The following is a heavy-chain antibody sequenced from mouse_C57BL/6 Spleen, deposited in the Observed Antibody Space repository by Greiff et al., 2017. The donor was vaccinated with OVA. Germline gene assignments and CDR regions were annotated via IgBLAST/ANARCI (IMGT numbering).Heavy chain of an antibody. D-gene: IGHD3-2*02. V-gene: IGHV5-6*01. CDR1: GFTFSSYG. CDR2: ISSGGSYT. CDR3: ARHGDSSGSYYFDY. J-gene: IGHJ2*01. Sequence: EVKVVESGGDLVKPGGSLKLSCAASGFTFSSYGMSWVRQTPDKRLEWVATISSGGSYTYYPDSVKGRFTISRDNAKNTLYLQMSSLKSEDTAMYYCARHGDSSGSYYFDYWGQGTTLTVSS.